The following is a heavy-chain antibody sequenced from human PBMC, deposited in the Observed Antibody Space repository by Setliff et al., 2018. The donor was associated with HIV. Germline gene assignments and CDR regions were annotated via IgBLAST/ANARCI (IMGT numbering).Heavy chain of an antibody. V-gene: IGHV4-39*07. CDR2: IYYSGST. Sequence: PSETLSLTCTVSGGSISSSSYYWGWIRQPPGKGLEWIGSIYYSGSTYYNPSLKSPVTISVDTSKNQFSLKLSSVTAADTAVYYCAREGDVWENYFDYWGQGTLVTVSS. CDR3: AREGDVWENYFDY. J-gene: IGHJ4*02. D-gene: IGHD3-16*01. CDR1: GGSISSSSYY.